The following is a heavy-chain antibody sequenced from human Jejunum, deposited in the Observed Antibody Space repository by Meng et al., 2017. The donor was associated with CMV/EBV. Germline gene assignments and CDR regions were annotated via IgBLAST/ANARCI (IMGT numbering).Heavy chain of an antibody. CDR1: GDSVSSNSAA. CDR2: TYYRSKWYN. D-gene: IGHD3-16*01. V-gene: IGHV6-1*01. CDR3: ARGVHWFDP. Sequence: ISGDSVSSNSAAWNWIRQSPSSGLEWLGRTYYRSKWYNDYAVSVKSRITINPDTSENQFSLQLNSVTPEDTAVYYCARGVHWFDPWGQGTLVTVSS. J-gene: IGHJ5*02.